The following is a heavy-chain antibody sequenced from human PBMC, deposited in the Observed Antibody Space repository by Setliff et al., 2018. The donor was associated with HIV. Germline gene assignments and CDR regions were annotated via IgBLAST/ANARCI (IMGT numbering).Heavy chain of an antibody. CDR2: IYHSGTT. D-gene: IGHD3-9*01. CDR3: ARDPGYFDWLRSYRHYYGMDV. V-gene: IGHV4-38-2*02. CDR1: GYSINSGYY. Sequence: SETLSLTGAVPGYSINSGYYWGWIRQPPGKGLEWIGNIYHSGTTYYNPSLKSRVTISVDTSKNQFSLKLSSVTAADAAVYFCARDPGYFDWLRSYRHYYGMDVWGQGTTVTVSS. J-gene: IGHJ6*02.